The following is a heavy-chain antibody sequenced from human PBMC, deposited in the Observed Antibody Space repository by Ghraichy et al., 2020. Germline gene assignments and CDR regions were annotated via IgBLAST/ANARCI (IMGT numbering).Heavy chain of an antibody. V-gene: IGHV1-2*04. D-gene: IGHD6-13*01. CDR2: INPNSGGT. CDR1: GYTFTGYY. Sequence: ASVKVSCKASGYTFTGYYMHWVRQAPGQGLEWMGWINPNSGGTNYAQKFQGWVTMTRDTSISTAYMELSRLRSDDMAVYYCARDIIAATSRGGFDYWGQGTLVTVSS. CDR3: ARDIIAATSRGGFDY. J-gene: IGHJ4*02.